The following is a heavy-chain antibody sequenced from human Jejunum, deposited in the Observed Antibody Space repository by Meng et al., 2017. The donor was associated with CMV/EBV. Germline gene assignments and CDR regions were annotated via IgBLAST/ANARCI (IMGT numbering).Heavy chain of an antibody. CDR2: ISKSGSTI. Sequence: MSWVRQAPGKGLEWVSYISKSGSTIFYADSVKGRFTISRDNARKTLYLQMDSLRAEDTAIYYCARDSTGSSYVGYYYYGLDVWGQGTTVTVSS. V-gene: IGHV3-48*03. D-gene: IGHD3-16*01. J-gene: IGHJ6*02. CDR3: ARDSTGSSYVGYYYYGLDV.